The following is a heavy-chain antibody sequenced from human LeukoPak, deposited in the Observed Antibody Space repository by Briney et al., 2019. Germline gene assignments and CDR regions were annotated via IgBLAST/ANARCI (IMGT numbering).Heavy chain of an antibody. D-gene: IGHD2-21*01. V-gene: IGHV4-31*03. CDR2: MEYSVST. CDR3: VTYRPGDINWFDP. CDR1: GASIRTANYY. Sequence: SETLSLTCTVSGASIRTANYYWSWPRQYPGKGLEWIGYMEYSVSTRYNPSLKSRVVISADTSKNQFSLNLRSVTAADSAIYYCVTYRPGDINWFDPWGQGILVTVSS. J-gene: IGHJ5*02.